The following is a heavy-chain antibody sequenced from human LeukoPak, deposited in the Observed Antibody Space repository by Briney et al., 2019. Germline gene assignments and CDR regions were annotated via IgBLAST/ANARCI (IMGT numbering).Heavy chain of an antibody. V-gene: IGHV3-53*01. Sequence: GRSLRLSCAASEFTVSSNYMSWVRQAPGKGLEWVSVIYSGGSTYYADSVKGRFTISRDNSKNTLYLQMNSLRAEDTAVYYCARASSGWSYYFDYWGQGTLVTVSS. CDR1: EFTVSSNY. J-gene: IGHJ4*02. D-gene: IGHD6-19*01. CDR3: ARASSGWSYYFDY. CDR2: IYSGGST.